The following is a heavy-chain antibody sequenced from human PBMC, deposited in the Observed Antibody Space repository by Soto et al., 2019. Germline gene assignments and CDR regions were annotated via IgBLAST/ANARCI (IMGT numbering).Heavy chain of an antibody. J-gene: IGHJ6*02. CDR2: IYSGGST. D-gene: IGHD6-13*01. CDR3: ARDGDSSWSINYYGMDV. CDR1: GFTVSSNY. Sequence: RRLSCAASGFTVSSNYMSWVRQAPGKGLEWVSVIYSGGSTYYADSVKGRFTISRDNSKNTLYLQMNSLRAEDTAVYYCARDGDSSWSINYYGMDVWGQGTTVTVSS. V-gene: IGHV3-53*01.